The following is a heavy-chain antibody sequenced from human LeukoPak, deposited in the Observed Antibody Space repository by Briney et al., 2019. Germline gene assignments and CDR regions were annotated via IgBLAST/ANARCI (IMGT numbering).Heavy chain of an antibody. Sequence: ASVKVSCKASGYTFTSYGISWVRQAPGQGLEWMGWISAYNGNTNYAQKLQGRVTMTTDTSTSTAYMELRSLRSDDTAVYYCTRDLVVRGLRPNWFDPWGQGTLVTVSS. J-gene: IGHJ5*02. CDR2: ISAYNGNT. CDR3: TRDLVVRGLRPNWFDP. D-gene: IGHD3-10*01. CDR1: GYTFTSYG. V-gene: IGHV1-18*01.